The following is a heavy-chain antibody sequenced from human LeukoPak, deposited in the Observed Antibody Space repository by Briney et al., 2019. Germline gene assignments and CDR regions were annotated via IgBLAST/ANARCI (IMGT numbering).Heavy chain of an antibody. D-gene: IGHD5-18*01. J-gene: IGHJ4*02. V-gene: IGHV3-66*01. CDR3: ARVGYTSGSYYCDY. CDR2: IYRGGGT. CDR1: GFTVSNSY. Sequence: GGSLRLSCAASGFTVSNSYMSWVRQAPGKGLEWVSVIYRGGGTYYADSVKGRFTISRDNSKNTLDLQMNSLGAEDTAVYFCARVGYTSGSYYCDYWGQGTLVTVSS.